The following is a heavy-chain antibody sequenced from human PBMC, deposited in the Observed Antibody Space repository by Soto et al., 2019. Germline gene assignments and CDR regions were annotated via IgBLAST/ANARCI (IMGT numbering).Heavy chain of an antibody. CDR2: IYWDDDK. V-gene: IGHV2-5*02. Sequence: QITLKESGPTLVKPTQTLTLTCAFSGLSLTTNGLSVGWVRQPPGKALEWLALIYWDDDKRYSPPLKSRLTTTRDTTKNQVVLTMTNMDPVDTASYYCAHSSTDLNHAMDVWGQGTTVSVSS. CDR1: GLSLTTNGLS. J-gene: IGHJ6*02. D-gene: IGHD3-3*01. CDR3: AHSSTDLNHAMDV.